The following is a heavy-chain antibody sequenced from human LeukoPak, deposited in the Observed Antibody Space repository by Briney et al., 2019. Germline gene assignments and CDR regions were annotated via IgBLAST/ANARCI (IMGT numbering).Heavy chain of an antibody. CDR3: ARTATTEDYFDY. V-gene: IGHV3-21*01. CDR2: ISSSSSYI. CDR1: GFTFSSYS. J-gene: IGHJ4*02. Sequence: NPGGSLRLSCAASGFTFSSYSMNWVRQAPGKGLEWVSSISSSSSYIYYADSVKGRFTISRDNAKNSLYLQMNSLRAEDTAVYYCARTATTEDYFDYWGQGTLVTVSS. D-gene: IGHD1-1*01.